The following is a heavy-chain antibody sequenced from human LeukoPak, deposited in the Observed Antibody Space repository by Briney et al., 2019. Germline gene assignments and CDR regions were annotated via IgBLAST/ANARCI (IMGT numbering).Heavy chain of an antibody. CDR3: AGRYFDWGPVDY. V-gene: IGHV3-21*04. CDR2: ISSSSSYI. Sequence: PGGSLRLSCAASGFTFSSYSMNWVRQAPGKGLEWVSSISSSSSYIYYADSVKGRFTISRDNAKNSLYLQMNSLRAEDTAVYYCAGRYFDWGPVDYWGQGTLVTVSS. CDR1: GFTFSSYS. J-gene: IGHJ4*02. D-gene: IGHD3-9*01.